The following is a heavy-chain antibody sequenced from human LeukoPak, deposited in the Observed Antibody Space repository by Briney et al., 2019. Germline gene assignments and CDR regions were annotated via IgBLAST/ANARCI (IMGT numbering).Heavy chain of an antibody. V-gene: IGHV3-23*01. CDR2: ISGSGGST. CDR1: GFTFSSYA. Sequence: GSLRLSCAASGFTFSSYAMSWVRQAPGKGLEWVSAISGSGGSTYYADSVKGRFTISRDNSKNTLYLQMNSLRAEDTAVYYCATYCGGDCYSEHIDYWGQGTLVTVSS. D-gene: IGHD2-21*02. CDR3: ATYCGGDCYSEHIDY. J-gene: IGHJ4*02.